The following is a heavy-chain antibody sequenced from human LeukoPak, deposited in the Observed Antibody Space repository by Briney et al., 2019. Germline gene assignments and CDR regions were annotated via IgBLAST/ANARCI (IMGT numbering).Heavy chain of an antibody. CDR3: AKSRNLRWPAFDI. J-gene: IGHJ3*02. CDR1: EFSVGSNY. CDR2: ISGSGGST. V-gene: IGHV3-23*01. Sequence: GGSLRLSCAASEFSVGSNYMTWVRQAPGKGLEWVSTISGSGGSTYYADSVKGRFTISRDNSKNTLYLQMNSLRAEDTAVYYCAKSRNLRWPAFDIWGQGTMVTVSS. D-gene: IGHD4-23*01.